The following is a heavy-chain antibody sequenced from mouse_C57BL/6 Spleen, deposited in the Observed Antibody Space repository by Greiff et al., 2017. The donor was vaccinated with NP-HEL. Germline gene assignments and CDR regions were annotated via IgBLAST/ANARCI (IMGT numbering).Heavy chain of an antibody. V-gene: IGHV5-17*01. J-gene: IGHJ4*01. Sequence: EVQLVESGGGLVKPGGSLKLSCAASGFTFSDYGMHWVRQAPEKGLEWVAYISSGSSTIYYADTVKGRFTISRDNAKNTLFLQMTSLRSEDTAIYYCARPLEGYAMDYWGQGTSVTVSS. CDR2: ISSGSSTI. D-gene: IGHD6-1*01. CDR1: GFTFSDYG. CDR3: ARPLEGYAMDY.